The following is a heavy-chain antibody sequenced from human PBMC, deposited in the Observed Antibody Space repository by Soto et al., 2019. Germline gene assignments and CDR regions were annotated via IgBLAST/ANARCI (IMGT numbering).Heavy chain of an antibody. CDR1: GFTFSSYG. J-gene: IGHJ4*02. Sequence: QVQLVESGGGVVQPGRSLRLSCAASGFTFSSYGMHWVRQAPGKGLEWGAVIWYDGSNKYYADSVKGRFTISRDNSKKTLYLQMDSLRAEDTAVYYWARDLAVVGPAAICYFDYWGQGTLVTVSS. CDR2: IWYDGSNK. V-gene: IGHV3-33*01. D-gene: IGHD2-2*01. CDR3: ARDLAVVGPAAICYFDY.